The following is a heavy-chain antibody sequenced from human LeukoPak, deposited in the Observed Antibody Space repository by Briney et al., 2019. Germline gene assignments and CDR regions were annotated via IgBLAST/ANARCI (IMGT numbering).Heavy chain of an antibody. D-gene: IGHD3-22*01. CDR2: ISSSSSYI. J-gene: IGHJ3*02. CDR1: GFTFSSYS. Sequence: PGGSLRLSCAASGFTFSSYSMNWVRQAPGKGLEWVSSISSSSSYIYYADSVKGRFTISRDNAKNSLYLQMNSLRAEDTAVYYCARPYYYDSSGYYFDAFVIWGQGTMVTVSS. CDR3: ARPYYYDSSGYYFDAFVI. V-gene: IGHV3-21*01.